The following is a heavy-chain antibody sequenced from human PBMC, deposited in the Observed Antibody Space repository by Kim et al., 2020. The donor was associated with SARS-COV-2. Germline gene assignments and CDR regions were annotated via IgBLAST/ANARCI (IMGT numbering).Heavy chain of an antibody. V-gene: IGHV6-1*01. D-gene: IGHD3-10*01. CDR3: TRATITGSTSDYYYYGVDV. CDR2: TYYRSKWSN. CDR1: GDSVSSNSAA. Sequence: SQTLSLTCAISGDSVSSNSAAWNWIRQSPSRGLEWLGRTYYRSKWSNDYAVSVESRISINPDTSKNQFSLQLNSVTPEDSAIYYCTRATITGSTSDYYYYGVDVWGQGTTVTVAS. J-gene: IGHJ6*02.